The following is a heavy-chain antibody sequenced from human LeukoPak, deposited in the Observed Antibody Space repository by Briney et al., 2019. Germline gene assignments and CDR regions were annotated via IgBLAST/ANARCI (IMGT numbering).Heavy chain of an antibody. J-gene: IGHJ6*03. V-gene: IGHV4-39*01. Sequence: SETLSLTCTVSGGSISSSSYYWGWIRPPPGKGLVWIGSFYYSGSIYYNPSLKSRVTISVDTSKIHFSLKLSSVTAADTAEYYCARHGTGATTGFYYYYMDVWGKGTTVTVSS. CDR1: GGSISSSSYY. CDR2: FYYSGSI. D-gene: IGHD1-26*01. CDR3: ARHGTGATTGFYYYYMDV.